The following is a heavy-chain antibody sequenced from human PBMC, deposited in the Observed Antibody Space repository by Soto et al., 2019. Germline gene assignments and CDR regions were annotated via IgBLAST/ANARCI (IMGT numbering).Heavy chain of an antibody. CDR3: SGCSGGACHKNYGMDA. Sequence: EVHLVESGGGLVKPGGSLRLSCAVSGFTFSSCTMNWVRQAPGKGLEWVSSISPSSGHIYYADSVKGRFTISRDNAKNSLFLQMNRRRGEDTAVYYCSGCSGGACHKNYGMDAWGQGTTVTVSS. CDR1: GFTFSSCT. D-gene: IGHD2-15*01. CDR2: ISPSSGHI. V-gene: IGHV3-21*06. J-gene: IGHJ6*02.